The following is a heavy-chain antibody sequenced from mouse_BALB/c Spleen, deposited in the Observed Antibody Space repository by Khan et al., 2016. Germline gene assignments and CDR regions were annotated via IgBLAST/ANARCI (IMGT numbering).Heavy chain of an antibody. J-gene: IGHJ3*01. Sequence: EVELVESGGGLVKPGGSLKLSCAASGFAFSSYDMSWVRQTPEKRLEWVSTISSGGTYTYYPDSVTGRFTISRDNAWNTLYLQMSSLRSEDTALYKGAGRNYGSSYKGFAYGGQGPLVTASA. D-gene: IGHD1-1*01. CDR2: ISSGGTYT. CDR3: AGRNYGSSYKGFAY. V-gene: IGHV5-9*02. CDR1: GFAFSSYD.